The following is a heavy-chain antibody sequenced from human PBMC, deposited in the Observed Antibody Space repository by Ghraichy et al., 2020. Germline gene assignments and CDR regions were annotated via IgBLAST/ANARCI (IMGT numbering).Heavy chain of an antibody. CDR3: AREHQIVGATGGYNWFDP. CDR2: IYYSGST. J-gene: IGHJ5*02. CDR1: GGSISGYY. V-gene: IGHV4-59*01. D-gene: IGHD1-26*01. Sequence: ETLSLTCTVSGGSISGYYWSWIRQPPGKGLEWIGYIYYSGSTNYNPSLKSRVTISVDRSKNQFSLKLSSVTAADTAVYYCAREHQIVGATGGYNWFDPWGQGTLVTVSS.